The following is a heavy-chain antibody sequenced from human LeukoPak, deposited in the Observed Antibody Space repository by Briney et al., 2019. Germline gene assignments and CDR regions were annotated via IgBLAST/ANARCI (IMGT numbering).Heavy chain of an antibody. J-gene: IGHJ6*03. CDR2: IYTSGST. CDR1: GGSFSGYY. V-gene: IGHV4-59*10. CDR3: ARGSPYYYYYMDV. Sequence: SETLSLTCAVYGGSFSGYYWSWIRQPAGKGLEWIGRIYTSGSTNYNPSLKSRVTISVDTSKNQFSLKLSSVTAADTAVYYCARGSPYYYYYMDVWGKGTTVTVSS.